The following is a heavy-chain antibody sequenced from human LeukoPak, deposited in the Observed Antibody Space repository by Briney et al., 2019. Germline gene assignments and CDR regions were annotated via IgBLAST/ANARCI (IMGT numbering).Heavy chain of an antibody. V-gene: IGHV3-48*04. Sequence: GGSLRLSCAASGFTFSSYSMNWVRQAPGKGLEWVSYISSSSSTIYYADSVKGRFTVSRDNAKNSLYLQMNSLRAEDSAVYYCARAVEMSTVYAFDIWGQGTMVTVSS. J-gene: IGHJ3*02. CDR3: ARAVEMSTVYAFDI. D-gene: IGHD5-24*01. CDR1: GFTFSSYS. CDR2: ISSSSSTI.